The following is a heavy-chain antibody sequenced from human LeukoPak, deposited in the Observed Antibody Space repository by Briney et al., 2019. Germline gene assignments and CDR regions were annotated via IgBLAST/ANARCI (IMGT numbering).Heavy chain of an antibody. V-gene: IGHV4-30-2*01. Sequence: SQTLSLTCTVSGGSISSGGYYWSWIRQPPGKGLEWIGYIYHSGSTYYNPSLKSRVTISVDRSKNQFSLKLSSVTAADTAVYYCVSYGRFNLPWGQGTLVTVSS. J-gene: IGHJ5*02. CDR3: VSYGRFNLP. D-gene: IGHD1-26*01. CDR1: GGSISSGGYY. CDR2: IYHSGST.